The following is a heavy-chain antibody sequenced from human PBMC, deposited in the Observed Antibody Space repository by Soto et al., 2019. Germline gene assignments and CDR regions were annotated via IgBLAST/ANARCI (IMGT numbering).Heavy chain of an antibody. D-gene: IGHD2-2*02. Sequence: GGSLRLSCAASGFTFSSYAMSWVRQAPGKGLEWVSAISGSGGSTYYADSVKGRFTISRDNSKNTLYLQMNSLRAEDTAVYYCAKDIVVVTAAINWFDPWGQGTLVTVSS. J-gene: IGHJ5*02. CDR3: AKDIVVVTAAINWFDP. V-gene: IGHV3-23*01. CDR2: ISGSGGST. CDR1: GFTFSSYA.